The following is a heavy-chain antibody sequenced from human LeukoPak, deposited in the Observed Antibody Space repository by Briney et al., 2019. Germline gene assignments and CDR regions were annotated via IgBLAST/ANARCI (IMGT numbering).Heavy chain of an antibody. D-gene: IGHD5-12*01. J-gene: IGHJ4*02. CDR3: ARLGGYGYFDY. Sequence: SETLSLTCPVSGGSISGYYWSWIRQPPGKGLEWIGYIYYSGSTNYNPSLKSRVTISVDTSKSQFSLKLSSVTAADTAVYYCARLGGYGYFDYWGQGTLVTVSS. CDR2: IYYSGST. V-gene: IGHV4-59*01. CDR1: GGSISGYY.